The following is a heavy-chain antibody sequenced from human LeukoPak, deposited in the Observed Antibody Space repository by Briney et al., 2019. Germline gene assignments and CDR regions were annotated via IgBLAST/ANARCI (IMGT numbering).Heavy chain of an antibody. CDR3: AKVMNYYDSSGYSGAFDI. CDR2: ISGSGGST. V-gene: IGHV3-23*01. CDR1: GFTFSSYA. D-gene: IGHD3-22*01. J-gene: IGHJ3*02. Sequence: GGSLRLSCAASGFTFSSYAMHWVRQAPGKGLEWVSAISGSGGSTYYADSVKGRFTISRDNSKNTLYLQMNSLRAEDTAVYYCAKVMNYYDSSGYSGAFDIWGQGTMVTVSS.